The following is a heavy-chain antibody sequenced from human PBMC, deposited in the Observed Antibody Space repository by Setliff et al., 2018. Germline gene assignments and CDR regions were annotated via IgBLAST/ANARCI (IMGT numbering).Heavy chain of an antibody. CDR1: GYNFTNYA. D-gene: IGHD3-3*01. V-gene: IGHV7-4-1*02. J-gene: IGHJ5*02. Sequence: ASVKVSCKASGYNFTNYAMNWVRRAPGQGLEWMGWIHTNTGKPVYAQGFTGRFVFSLDTSATTAYLQISSLKAEDTAVYYCARVGRPVVEFVEWLLDSSVWLDPWGQGTLVTFSS. CDR2: IHTNTGKP. CDR3: ARVGRPVVEFVEWLLDSSVWLDP.